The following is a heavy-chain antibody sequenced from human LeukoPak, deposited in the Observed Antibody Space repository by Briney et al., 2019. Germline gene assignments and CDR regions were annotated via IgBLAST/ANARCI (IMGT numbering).Heavy chain of an antibody. CDR2: FSYSGST. CDR1: GVSISDYH. D-gene: IGHD4-17*01. Sequence: SETLSLTCSVSGVSISDYHWIWIRQPPAKGLEWMGYFSYSGSTRYNPSLKSRVTMSVDTSKNQFSLKLSSVTAADTAVYYCARITTVTTRGLGYFDYWGQGTLVTVSS. J-gene: IGHJ4*02. CDR3: ARITTVTTRGLGYFDY. V-gene: IGHV4-59*01.